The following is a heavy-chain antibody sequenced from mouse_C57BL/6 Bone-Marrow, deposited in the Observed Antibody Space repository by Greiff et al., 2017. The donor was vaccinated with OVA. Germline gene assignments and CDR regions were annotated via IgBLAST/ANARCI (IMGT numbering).Heavy chain of an antibody. J-gene: IGHJ4*01. CDR1: GFTFSSYA. CDR2: ISDGGSYT. Sequence: EVQVVESGGGLVKPGGSLKLSCAASGFTFSSYAMSWVRQTPEKRLEWVGTISDGGSYTYYPDNVKGRFTISRDNTKNNLYLQMSHLKSEDTAMYYCARKTTVVAGDYAMDYWGQGTTVTVSS. CDR3: ARKTTVVAGDYAMDY. V-gene: IGHV5-4*01. D-gene: IGHD1-1*01.